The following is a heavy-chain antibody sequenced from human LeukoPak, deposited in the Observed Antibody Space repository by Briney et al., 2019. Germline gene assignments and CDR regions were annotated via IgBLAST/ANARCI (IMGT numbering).Heavy chain of an antibody. V-gene: IGHV4-34*01. D-gene: IGHD6-13*01. CDR3: ARKGIRRPGGDY. J-gene: IGHJ4*02. CDR1: GGSISGYY. Sequence: SETLSLTCTVSGGSISGYYWSWIRQPPGKGLEWIGEINHSGSTNYNPSLKSRVTISVDTSKNQFSLKLSSVTAADTAVYYCARKGIRRPGGDYWGQGTLVTVSS. CDR2: INHSGST.